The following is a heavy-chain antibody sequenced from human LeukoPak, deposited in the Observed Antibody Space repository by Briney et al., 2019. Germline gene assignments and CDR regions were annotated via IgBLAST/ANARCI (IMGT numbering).Heavy chain of an antibody. CDR3: AKDLLTDDFWSGYYLWGGVLGRTGFDY. Sequence: GASVKVSCKASGYTFTSYGISWVRQAPGQGLEWMGWISAYNGNTNYAQKLQGRVTMTTDTSTSTAYMELRSLRSDDTAVYYCAKDLLTDDFWSGYYLWGGVLGRTGFDYWGQGTLVTVSS. J-gene: IGHJ4*02. CDR1: GYTFTSYG. D-gene: IGHD3-3*01. CDR2: ISAYNGNT. V-gene: IGHV1-18*01.